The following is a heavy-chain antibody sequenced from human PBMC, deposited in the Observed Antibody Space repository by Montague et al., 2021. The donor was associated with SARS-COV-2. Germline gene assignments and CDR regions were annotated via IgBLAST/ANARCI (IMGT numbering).Heavy chain of an antibody. D-gene: IGHD6-13*01. Sequence: SETLSLTCAVYGGSFTDFYWTWIRQPPGKGLEWIGGSNDRGSSNYNPSLKSRVTISVDTSKNQFSLKLSSVTAADTAVYYCARGAGYSSSWYLAFEIWGQGTMVTVSS. V-gene: IGHV4-34*01. CDR2: SNDRGSS. J-gene: IGHJ3*02. CDR1: GGSFTDFY. CDR3: ARGAGYSSSWYLAFEI.